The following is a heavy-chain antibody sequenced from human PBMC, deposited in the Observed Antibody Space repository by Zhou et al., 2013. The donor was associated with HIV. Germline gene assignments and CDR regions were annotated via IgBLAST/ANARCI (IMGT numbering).Heavy chain of an antibody. V-gene: IGHV1-2*02. J-gene: IGHJ5*02. Sequence: QVQLVQSGAEVKKPGASVKVSCKAVGYSFAGYYIHWVRQAPGQGLEWMVWINPKSGGTNYARSFQGGVTVTRDTSTNTAYMELTRLTSDDTAVYYCARSYYDYGDYAWIDPWGQGTLVTVSS. CDR2: INPKSGGT. D-gene: IGHD4-17*01. CDR3: ARSYYDYGDYAWIDP. CDR1: GYSFAGYY.